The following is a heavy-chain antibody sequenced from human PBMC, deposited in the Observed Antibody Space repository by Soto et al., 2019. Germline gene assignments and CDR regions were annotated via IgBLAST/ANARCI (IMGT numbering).Heavy chain of an antibody. CDR3: TTAPNIVVVPAASPLYYYYMDV. D-gene: IGHD2-2*01. Sequence: GGSLRLSCAASGFTFSNAWMSWVRQAPGKGLEWVGRIKSKTDGGTTDYAAPVKGRFTISRDDSKNTLYLQMNSLKTEDTAVYYCTTAPNIVVVPAASPLYYYYMDVWGKGTTVTVSS. V-gene: IGHV3-15*01. CDR2: IKSKTDGGTT. CDR1: GFTFSNAW. J-gene: IGHJ6*03.